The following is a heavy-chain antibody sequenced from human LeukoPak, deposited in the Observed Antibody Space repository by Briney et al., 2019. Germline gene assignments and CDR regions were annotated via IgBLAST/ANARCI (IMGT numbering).Heavy chain of an antibody. CDR2: ITIDGSST. CDR1: GFTFSKYW. CDR3: ARDQTLTSTPGPDY. Sequence: PGGSLRLSCAASGFTFSKYWMHWVRQAPGKGLVWVSRITIDGSSTSYADSVKGRFTISRDNAMNTLYLQMNSLRAEDTAVYYCARDQTLTSTPGPDYWGQGTLVTVSS. V-gene: IGHV3-74*01. D-gene: IGHD2-8*02. J-gene: IGHJ4*02.